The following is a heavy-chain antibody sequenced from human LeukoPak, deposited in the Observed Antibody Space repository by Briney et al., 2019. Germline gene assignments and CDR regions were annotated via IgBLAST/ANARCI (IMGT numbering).Heavy chain of an antibody. V-gene: IGHV1-18*01. D-gene: IGHD6-6*01. J-gene: IGHJ4*02. Sequence: GASVKVSCKASGYTFTSYGISWVRQAPGQGLEWMGWISACNGNTNYAQKLQGRVTMTTDTSTSTAYMELRSLRSDDTAVYYCARDLGYSSSSGGYFDYWGQGTLVTVSS. CDR3: ARDLGYSSSSGGYFDY. CDR1: GYTFTSYG. CDR2: ISACNGNT.